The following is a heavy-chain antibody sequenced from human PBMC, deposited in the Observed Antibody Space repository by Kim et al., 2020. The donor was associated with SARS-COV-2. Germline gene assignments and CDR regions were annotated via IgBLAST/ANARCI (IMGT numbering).Heavy chain of an antibody. D-gene: IGHD3-9*01. J-gene: IGHJ4*02. V-gene: IGHV3-30*01. CDR3: ARGRDILAGYLALDY. Sequence: ADSVKGRFTISRDKSKNTLYLQMNSRRAEDTAVYYCARGRDILAGYLALDYWGQGTLVTVSS.